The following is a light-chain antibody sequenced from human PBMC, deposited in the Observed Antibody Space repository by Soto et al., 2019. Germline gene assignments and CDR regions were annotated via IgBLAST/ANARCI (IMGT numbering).Light chain of an antibody. Sequence: DIQMTQSPSSLSASVGDSVTITCRASQAISNYLAWFQQKPGKPPKLLIYAASTLESGVPSRFSGGRSGTDFTLTINRLEPEDFAVYFCQQYGDMWTFGQGTKVEIK. J-gene: IGKJ1*01. V-gene: IGKV1-27*01. CDR3: QQYGDMWT. CDR2: AAS. CDR1: QAISNY.